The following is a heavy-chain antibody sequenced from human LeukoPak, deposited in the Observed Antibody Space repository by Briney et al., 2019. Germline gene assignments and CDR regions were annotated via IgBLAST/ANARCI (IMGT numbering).Heavy chain of an antibody. J-gene: IGHJ5*02. Sequence: SETLSLTCTVSGYSISSGYYWGWIRQPPGKGLEWIGSIYPSGSTYYYPSLKSRVTISLDTSKNQFSLKLSSVTAADTAVYYCARAYFSSWYMNWFDPWGQGTLVTVPS. CDR2: IYPSGST. V-gene: IGHV4-38-2*02. CDR3: ARAYFSSWYMNWFDP. D-gene: IGHD6-13*01. CDR1: GYSISSGYY.